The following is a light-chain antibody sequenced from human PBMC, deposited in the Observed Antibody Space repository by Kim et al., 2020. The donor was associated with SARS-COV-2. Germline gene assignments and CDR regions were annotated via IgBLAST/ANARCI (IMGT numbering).Light chain of an antibody. CDR3: QQYSDSLTFT. CDR2: AAI. V-gene: IGKV3-20*01. Sequence: EIVLTQSPGTLSLSPGERATLSCRASQSVSSSHLAWYQQKPGRAPRLLIYAAISRATGIPDRFSGSGSGTDFTLTISRLEPEDFAVYYCQQYSDSLTFTFGHGTKVDIK. J-gene: IGKJ3*01. CDR1: QSVSSSH.